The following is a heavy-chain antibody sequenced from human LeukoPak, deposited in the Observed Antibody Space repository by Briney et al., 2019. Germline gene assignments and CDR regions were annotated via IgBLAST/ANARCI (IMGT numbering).Heavy chain of an antibody. D-gene: IGHD3-10*01. J-gene: IGHJ5*02. CDR1: GGSFSGYY. Sequence: PSETLSLTCAVYGGSFSGYYWSWIRQPPGKGLEWIGEINHSGSTNYNPSLKSRVTISVDTSKNQFSLKLSSVTAADTAVYYCARGQAVRGVPYNWFDPWGQGTLVTVSS. V-gene: IGHV4-34*01. CDR3: ARGQAVRGVPYNWFDP. CDR2: INHSGST.